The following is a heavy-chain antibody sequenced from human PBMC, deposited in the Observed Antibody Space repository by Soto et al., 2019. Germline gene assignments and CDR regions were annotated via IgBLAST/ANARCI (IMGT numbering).Heavy chain of an antibody. CDR2: IIPVFGTP. D-gene: IGHD6-13*01. J-gene: IGHJ4*02. CDR3: WRGGALSTSWYWGDGLDS. CDR1: GYSFSSNA. Sequence: QVQLEQSGSEVKKSGSSVKVSCKASGYSFSSNAITWVRQAPGQGLEWMGGIIPVFGTPSYAQKFQGRVTISADKSTNTSYLELRRLRSEDTAVYYCWRGGALSTSWYWGDGLDSWGQGTQVTVSS. V-gene: IGHV1-69*06.